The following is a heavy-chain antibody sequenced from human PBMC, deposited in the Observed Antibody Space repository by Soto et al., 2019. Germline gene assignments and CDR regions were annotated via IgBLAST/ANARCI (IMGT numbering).Heavy chain of an antibody. V-gene: IGHV5-51*01. Sequence: PGESLKISCKGSGYSFTKYWIGWVRQMPGKGLEWMAIIYPDESDTRYSPSFQGQVTISADKSISTAYLQWSSLKASDTAVYYCARDLWGYCGVDCYPLDVWGQGTTVTVSS. CDR2: IYPDESDT. CDR1: GYSFTKYW. CDR3: ARDLWGYCGVDCYPLDV. J-gene: IGHJ6*02. D-gene: IGHD2-21*02.